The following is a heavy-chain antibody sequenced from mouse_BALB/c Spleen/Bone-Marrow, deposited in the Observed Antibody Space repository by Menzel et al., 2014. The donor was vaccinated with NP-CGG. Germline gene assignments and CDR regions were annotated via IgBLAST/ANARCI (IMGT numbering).Heavy chain of an antibody. V-gene: IGHV5-17*02. J-gene: IGHJ2*01. CDR2: ISSGSSTI. CDR3: ARADSSSGYFDY. D-gene: IGHD1-1*01. CDR1: GFTFSSFG. Sequence: VQLQQSGGGLVQPGGSRKLSCAASGFTFSSFGMHWVRQAPEKGLEWVAYISSGSSTIYYADTGMGRFTISRDNHKNPLFLQMTSLRSEDTAMYYCARADSSSGYFDYWGQGTTLTGSS.